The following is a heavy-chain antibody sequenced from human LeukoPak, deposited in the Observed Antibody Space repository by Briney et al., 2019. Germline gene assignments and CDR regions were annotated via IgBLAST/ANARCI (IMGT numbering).Heavy chain of an antibody. V-gene: IGHV5-51*01. CDR1: GYSFTSYW. CDR3: ARLGGGYCSGGSCYGADY. J-gene: IGHJ4*02. Sequence: GESLKISCKGSGYSFTSYWIVWVRQMPGKGLEWMGIIYPGDSDTRYSSSFQGQVTISADKSISTAYLQWSSLKASDTAMYYCARLGGGYCSGGSCYGADYWGQGTLVTVSS. D-gene: IGHD2-15*01. CDR2: IYPGDSDT.